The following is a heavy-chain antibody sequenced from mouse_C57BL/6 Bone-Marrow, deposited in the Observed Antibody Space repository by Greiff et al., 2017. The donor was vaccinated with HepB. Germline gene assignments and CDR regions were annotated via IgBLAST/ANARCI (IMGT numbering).Heavy chain of an antibody. CDR2: ISYDGSN. D-gene: IGHD1-1*01. CDR3: AAYGSSPYWYFDV. Sequence: EVKLQESGPGLVKPSQSLSLTCSVTGYSITSGYYWNWIRQFPGNKLEWMGYISYDGSNNYNPSLKNRISITRDTSKNQFFLKLNSVTTEDTATYYCAAYGSSPYWYFDVWGTGTTVTVSS. V-gene: IGHV3-6*01. J-gene: IGHJ1*03. CDR1: GYSITSGYY.